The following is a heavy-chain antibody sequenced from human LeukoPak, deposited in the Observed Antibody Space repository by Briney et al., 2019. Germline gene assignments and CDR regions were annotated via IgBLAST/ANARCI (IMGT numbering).Heavy chain of an antibody. J-gene: IGHJ6*02. CDR1: GLSFSKAW. Sequence: PGGSLRLSCAASGLSFSKAWMSWVRQAPGKGLEWVGRIKSESDDGTAVYTAPVKGRFTISRDDSKDTLYLQMNSLRDEDTAVYYCARGHYGLDVWGQGTTVTVSS. CDR2: IKSESDDGTA. CDR3: ARGHYGLDV. V-gene: IGHV3-15*01.